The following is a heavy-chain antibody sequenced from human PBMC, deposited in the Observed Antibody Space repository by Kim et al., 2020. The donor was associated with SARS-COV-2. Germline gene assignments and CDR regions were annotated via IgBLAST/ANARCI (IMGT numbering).Heavy chain of an antibody. CDR3: AKDISPYSSSWGNLDY. Sequence: GGSLRLSCAASGFTFDDYTMHWVRQAPGKGLEWVSLISWDGGSTYYADSVKRRFTISRDNSKNSLYLQMNSLRTEDTALYYCAKDISPYSSSWGNLDYWGQGTLVTVSS. D-gene: IGHD6-13*01. CDR1: GFTFDDYT. V-gene: IGHV3-43*01. J-gene: IGHJ4*02. CDR2: ISWDGGST.